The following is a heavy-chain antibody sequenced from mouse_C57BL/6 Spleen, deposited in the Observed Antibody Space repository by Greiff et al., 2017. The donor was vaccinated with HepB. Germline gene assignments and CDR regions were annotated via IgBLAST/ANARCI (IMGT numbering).Heavy chain of an antibody. D-gene: IGHD2-3*01. CDR1: GYTFTSYW. J-gene: IGHJ2*01. CDR2: INPSNGGT. V-gene: IGHV1-53*01. Sequence: QVQLKQPGTELVKPGASVKLSCKASGYTFTSYWMHWVKQRPGQGLEWIGNINPSNGGTNYNEKFKSKATLTVDKSSSTAYMQLSSLTSEDSAVYYCASGGWLLRFYFDYWGQGTTLTVSS. CDR3: ASGGWLLRFYFDY.